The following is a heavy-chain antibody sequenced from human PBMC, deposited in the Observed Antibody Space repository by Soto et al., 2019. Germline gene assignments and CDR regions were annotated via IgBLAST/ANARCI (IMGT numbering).Heavy chain of an antibody. Sequence: EVQLLESGGGLVQPGGSLRLSCVVSGFTFGSYAMSWVRQAPEKGPEWVAILGGNGFINYYADSVKGRFTISGDKSKSTLFMQMNSLRADDTGVYYCATALRYSLNFFYYMDVWGRGNSVTVSS. CDR1: GFTFGSYA. D-gene: IGHD5-18*01. V-gene: IGHV3-23*01. J-gene: IGHJ6*03. CDR3: ATALRYSLNFFYYMDV. CDR2: LGGNGFIN.